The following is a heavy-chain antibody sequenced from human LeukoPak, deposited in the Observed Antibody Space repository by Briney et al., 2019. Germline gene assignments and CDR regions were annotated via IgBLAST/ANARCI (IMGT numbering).Heavy chain of an antibody. CDR1: GFTFSSYA. J-gene: IGHJ4*02. D-gene: IGHD3-22*01. CDR2: ISGSGGST. CDR3: AKSYYDSSGYYI. Sequence: GGSLRLSCAASGFTFSSYAMSWVRQAPVKGLEWVSAISGSGGSTYYADSVKGRFTISRDNSKNTLYLQMNSLRAEDTAVYYCAKSYYDSSGYYIWGQGTLVTVSS. V-gene: IGHV3-23*01.